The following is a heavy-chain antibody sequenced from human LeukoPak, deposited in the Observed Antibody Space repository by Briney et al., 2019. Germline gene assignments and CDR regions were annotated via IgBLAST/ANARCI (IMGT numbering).Heavy chain of an antibody. V-gene: IGHV1-2*02. CDR1: GYTFTCYY. CDR3: ARDDYYDSSGYVGVHYRFDY. J-gene: IGHJ4*02. Sequence: GASVKVSCKASGYTFTCYYMHWVRQAPGQGLEWMGWINPNSGGTNYAQKFQGRVTMTRDTSISTAYMELSRLRSDDTAVYYCARDDYYDSSGYVGVHYRFDYWGQGTLVTVSS. D-gene: IGHD3-22*01. CDR2: INPNSGGT.